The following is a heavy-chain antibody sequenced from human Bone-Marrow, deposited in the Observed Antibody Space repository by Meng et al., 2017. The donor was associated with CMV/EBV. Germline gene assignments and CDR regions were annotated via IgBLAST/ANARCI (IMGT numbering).Heavy chain of an antibody. CDR1: GYTFSSYG. CDR3: ARDEKWELLQDYYYGMAV. CDR2: ISPHNGDT. D-gene: IGHD1-26*01. J-gene: IGHJ6*02. Sequence: ASVKVSCKAFGYTFSSYGITWVRQAPGQGLEWMGWISPHNGDTDYAQKFQGRVTMTTDTSTTTAYMELRSLTSDDTAVYYCARDEKWELLQDYYYGMAVWGQGTTVPVSS. V-gene: IGHV1-18*01.